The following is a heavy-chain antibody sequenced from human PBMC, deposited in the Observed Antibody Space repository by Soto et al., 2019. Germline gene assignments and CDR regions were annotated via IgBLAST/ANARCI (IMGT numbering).Heavy chain of an antibody. Sequence: GWSLRLSCAASGFTFDDYAMHWVRQAPGKGLEWVSFISWNSGSIGYADSVKGRFTISRDNAKNSLYLQMNSLRAEDTALYYCAKASFGQWMATYDFDYWAQGTVLTVSS. D-gene: IGHD6-19*01. V-gene: IGHV3-9*01. J-gene: IGHJ4*02. CDR1: GFTFDDYA. CDR3: AKASFGQWMATYDFDY. CDR2: ISWNSGSI.